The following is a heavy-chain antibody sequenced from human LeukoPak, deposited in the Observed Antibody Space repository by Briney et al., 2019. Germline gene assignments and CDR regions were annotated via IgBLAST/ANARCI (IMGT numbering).Heavy chain of an antibody. Sequence: ASVKVSCKASGYTFTSYDINWVRQATGQGLEWMGWMNPNSGNTGYAQKFQGRVTITRNTSISTAYMELSSLRSEDTAVYYCARALYSSGWYPPFGYYYYMDVWGKGTTVTVSS. J-gene: IGHJ6*03. D-gene: IGHD6-19*01. CDR2: MNPNSGNT. CDR1: GYTFTSYD. V-gene: IGHV1-8*03. CDR3: ARALYSSGWYPPFGYYYYMDV.